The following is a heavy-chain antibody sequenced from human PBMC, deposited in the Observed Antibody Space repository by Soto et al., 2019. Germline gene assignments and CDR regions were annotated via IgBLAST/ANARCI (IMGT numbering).Heavy chain of an antibody. CDR1: GFTFASYV. V-gene: IGHV3-23*01. CDR2: ISATGGST. Sequence: GGSLRLSCAGSGFTFASYVMTWVRQAPGKGLEWVSSISATGGSTYYAGSVKGRFTISRDNSKNTLFLQTNSLRAEDTAIYYCANAEHPRRSIGFDYWGQGTLVTVS. CDR3: ANAEHPRRSIGFDY. D-gene: IGHD3-16*02. J-gene: IGHJ4*02.